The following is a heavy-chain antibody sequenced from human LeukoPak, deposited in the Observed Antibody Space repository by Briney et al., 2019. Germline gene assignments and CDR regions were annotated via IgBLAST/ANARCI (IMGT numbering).Heavy chain of an antibody. CDR2: INSDGSGT. J-gene: IGHJ4*02. Sequence: GGSLRLSCAASGFTFSIHWMHWVRQAPGKGLVRVAHINSDGSGTNYTDSVRGRFTISRDNARNTLFLQMNSLRAEDTAVYYCAAAYSSSQLDHWGQGTLVTVSS. D-gene: IGHD6-13*01. V-gene: IGHV3-74*01. CDR3: AAAYSSSQLDH. CDR1: GFTFSIHW.